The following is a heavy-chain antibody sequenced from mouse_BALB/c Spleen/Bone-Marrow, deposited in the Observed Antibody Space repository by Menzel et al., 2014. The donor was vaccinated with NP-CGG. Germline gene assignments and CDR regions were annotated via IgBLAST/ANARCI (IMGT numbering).Heavy chain of an antibody. CDR2: INPSNGGP. CDR3: ATYGYSYWYFDV. CDR1: GYTFTNYY. J-gene: IGHJ1*01. Sequence: VQLVESGAELVKPGASVKLSCKASGYTFTNYYMYWVKQRPGQGLEWIGEINPSNGGPNFNEKFKSKATLTVDKSSSTAYMQLKSLTSEDSAVYYCATYGYSYWYFDVWGAGTTVTVSS. V-gene: IGHV1-53*01. D-gene: IGHD1-1*01.